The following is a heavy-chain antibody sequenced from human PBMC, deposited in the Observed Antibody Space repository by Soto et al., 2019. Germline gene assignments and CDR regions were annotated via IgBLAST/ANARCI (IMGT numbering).Heavy chain of an antibody. CDR2: ISGSVGST. J-gene: IGHJ6*02. Sequence: GGSLRLSCAASGFTFSNYAMSWVRQGPGKGLEWVSAISGSVGSTYYADSVKGRFTISRDNSKNTLYLQMNSLRAEDTAVYYCANIPPSDYYGMDVWGQGTTVTVSS. CDR1: GFTFSNYA. V-gene: IGHV3-23*01. CDR3: ANIPPSDYYGMDV.